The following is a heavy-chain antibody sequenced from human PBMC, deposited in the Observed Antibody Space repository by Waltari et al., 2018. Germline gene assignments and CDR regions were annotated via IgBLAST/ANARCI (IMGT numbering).Heavy chain of an antibody. Sequence: QVQLQESGPGLVKPSQTLSLTCTVSGGSISSGSYYWSWIRQPAGTGLEWIGRIYTSGSTNYNPSLKSRVTISVDTSKNQFSLKLSSVTAADTAVYYCASKYSSGWYVLGANWYFDLWGRGTLVTVSS. CDR3: ASKYSSGWYVLGANWYFDL. CDR2: IYTSGST. D-gene: IGHD6-19*01. J-gene: IGHJ2*01. CDR1: GGSISSGSYY. V-gene: IGHV4-61*02.